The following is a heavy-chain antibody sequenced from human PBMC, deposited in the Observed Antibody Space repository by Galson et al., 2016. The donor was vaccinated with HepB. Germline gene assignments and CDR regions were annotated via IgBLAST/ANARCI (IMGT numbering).Heavy chain of an antibody. J-gene: IGHJ6*02. Sequence: SVKVSCKASGYTFTTYAMHWVRQAPGQRLEWMGWINTGNGNTKYSQEFQGRVTITRDTSASTPYMELSSLRSEDTAMYYCARGSSYQLLSPYYYGLDVWGQGTTVTVSS. CDR2: INTGNGNT. CDR3: ARGSSYQLLSPYYYGLDV. V-gene: IGHV1-3*04. D-gene: IGHD2-2*01. CDR1: GYTFTTYA.